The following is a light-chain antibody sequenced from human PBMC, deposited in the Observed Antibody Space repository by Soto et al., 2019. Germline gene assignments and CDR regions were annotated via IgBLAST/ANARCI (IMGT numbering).Light chain of an antibody. CDR1: SSDVGSYNL. Sequence: QSVLTQPASVSGSPGQSITISCTGTSSDVGSYNLVSWYQQHPGKAPKLMIYEGSKRPSGVSARFSGSKSGNTASLTISGLLAEDEADYYRSSYAGSPVVFGGGTKLTVL. J-gene: IGLJ2*01. CDR2: EGS. CDR3: SSYAGSPVV. V-gene: IGLV2-23*01.